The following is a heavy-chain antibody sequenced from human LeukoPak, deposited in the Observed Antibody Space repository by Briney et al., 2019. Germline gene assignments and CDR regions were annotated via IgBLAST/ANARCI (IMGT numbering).Heavy chain of an antibody. CDR2: IKSKTDGGTT. J-gene: IGHJ4*02. CDR3: TTDPSYYYDSSGYPCDY. Sequence: GGSLRLSCAASGFTFSNAWMSWVRQAPGKGLEWVGRIKSKTDGGTTDYAAPVKGRFTISRDDSKNTLYLQMNSLKTEDTAVYYCTTDPSYYYDSSGYPCDYWGQGTLVTVSS. CDR1: GFTFSNAW. D-gene: IGHD3-22*01. V-gene: IGHV3-15*01.